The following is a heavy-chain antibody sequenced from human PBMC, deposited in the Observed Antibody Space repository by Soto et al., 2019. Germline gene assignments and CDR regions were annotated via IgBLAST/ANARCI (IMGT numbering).Heavy chain of an antibody. V-gene: IGHV4-59*01. CDR2: IYYSGST. CDR1: GGSISSYY. D-gene: IGHD3-22*01. J-gene: IGHJ4*02. Sequence: PSETLSLTCTVSGGSISSYYWSWIRQPPGKGLEWIGYIYYSGSTNYNPSLKSRVTISVDTSKNQFSLKLSSVTAADTAVYYCARGYIRDSSDYWGQGTLVTVSS. CDR3: ARGYIRDSSDY.